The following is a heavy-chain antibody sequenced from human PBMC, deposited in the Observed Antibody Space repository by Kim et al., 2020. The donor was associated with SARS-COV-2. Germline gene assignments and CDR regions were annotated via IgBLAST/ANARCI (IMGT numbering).Heavy chain of an antibody. J-gene: IGHJ4*02. CDR3: ARGYSSSSDFDY. D-gene: IGHD6-13*01. V-gene: IGHV3-30*01. Sequence: AGTVKGRCTVSRDNSQNTVHVEINNLRPEDTAIYYCARGYSSSSDFDYWGQGTLVTVSS.